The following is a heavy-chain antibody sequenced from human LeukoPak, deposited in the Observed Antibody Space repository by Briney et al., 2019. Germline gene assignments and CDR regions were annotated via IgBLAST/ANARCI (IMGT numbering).Heavy chain of an antibody. CDR1: GGSISSYY. V-gene: IGHV4-4*07. CDR3: ARGTEPSKPYYYYYGMDV. D-gene: IGHD1-14*01. J-gene: IGHJ6*02. Sequence: SEALSLTCTVSGGSISSYYWSWIRQPAGKGLEWIGRIYTSGSTNCNPSLKSRVTMSVDTSKNQFSLKLSSVTAADTAVYYCARGTEPSKPYYYYYGMDVWGQGTTVTVSS. CDR2: IYTSGST.